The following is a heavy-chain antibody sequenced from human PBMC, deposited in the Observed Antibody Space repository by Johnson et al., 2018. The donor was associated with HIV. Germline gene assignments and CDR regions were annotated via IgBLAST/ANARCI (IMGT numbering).Heavy chain of an antibody. V-gene: IGHV3-30*14. CDR2: ISYDGTNT. CDR3: ASGITARAPLLI. CDR1: GFTFSSYA. J-gene: IGHJ3*02. D-gene: IGHD6-6*01. Sequence: QVQLVESGGDLVQPGRSLRLYCVASGFTFSSYAMHWVRQAPGKGLEWVAVISYDGTNTYYADSVRGRFTISRDNSRNTVSLQMIILRPKDTAMYYCASGITARAPLLIWGQGTMVTVSS.